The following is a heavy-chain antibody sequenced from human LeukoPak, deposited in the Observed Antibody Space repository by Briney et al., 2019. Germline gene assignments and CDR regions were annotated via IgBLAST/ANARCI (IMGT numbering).Heavy chain of an antibody. Sequence: SETLSLTCTVSSGSISSHYWSWIRQPPGKGLEWIGYINYIGSTKYSPSLKSRVTISADTSKNQFSLKLSSVTAADTAMYYCARGPDADFSGGSCYIIWGQGTMVTVSS. V-gene: IGHV4-59*11. CDR3: ARGPDADFSGGSCYII. D-gene: IGHD2-15*01. CDR1: SGSISSHY. J-gene: IGHJ3*02. CDR2: INYIGST.